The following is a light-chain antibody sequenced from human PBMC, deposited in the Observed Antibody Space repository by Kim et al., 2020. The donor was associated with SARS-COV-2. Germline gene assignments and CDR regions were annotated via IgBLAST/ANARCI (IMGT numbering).Light chain of an antibody. J-gene: IGKJ2*03. Sequence: AASISCRSSQSLLHIKRNNYLDWYLQKAGQSAQLLIYLGSNRASGVPDRFSGSGSGADFTLKISRVEAEDVGVYYCMQALQTLRSFGQGTKLEI. CDR2: LGS. V-gene: IGKV2-28*01. CDR1: QSLLHIKRNNY. CDR3: MQALQTLRS.